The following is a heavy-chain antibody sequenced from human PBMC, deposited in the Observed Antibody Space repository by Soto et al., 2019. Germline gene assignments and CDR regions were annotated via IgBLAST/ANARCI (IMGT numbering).Heavy chain of an antibody. CDR1: VFTFSSYS. J-gene: IGHJ4*02. Sequence: GSLRLSCAASVFTFSSYSMNWVRQAPGKGLEWVSSISSSSSYIYYADSVKGRFTISRDNAKNSLYLQMNSLRAEDTAVYYCARTAPPYYDSSGYYHGGFDYWGQGTLVTVSS. CDR3: ARTAPPYYDSSGYYHGGFDY. V-gene: IGHV3-21*01. CDR2: ISSSSSYI. D-gene: IGHD3-22*01.